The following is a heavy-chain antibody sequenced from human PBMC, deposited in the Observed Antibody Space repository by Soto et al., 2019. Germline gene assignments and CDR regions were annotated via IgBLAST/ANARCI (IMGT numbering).Heavy chain of an antibody. D-gene: IGHD3-22*01. J-gene: IGHJ4*02. CDR2: ISGSGGST. CDR3: AKDSSGYPGGYFDS. V-gene: IGHV3-23*01. CDR1: GFTFSSYA. Sequence: EVQLLESGGGLVQPGGSLRLSCAASGFTFSSYAMSWVRQAPGKGLELVSAISGSGGSTYYADSVKGRFTISRDNSTNTLYLQMNSLRAEDTAVYYCAKDSSGYPGGYFDSWGQGTLVTVSS.